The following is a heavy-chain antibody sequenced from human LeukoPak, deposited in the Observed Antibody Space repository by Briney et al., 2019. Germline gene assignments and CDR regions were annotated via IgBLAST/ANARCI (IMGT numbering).Heavy chain of an antibody. CDR1: GGSFSGYY. Sequence: PSETLSLTCAVYGGSFSGYYWSWIRQPPGKGLEWIGEINHSGSTNYNPSLKSRVTISVDTSKNQFSLKLSSVTAADTAVYYCARQFGSSWYWFDPWGQGTLVTVSS. CDR3: ARQFGSSWYWFDP. V-gene: IGHV4-34*01. J-gene: IGHJ5*02. D-gene: IGHD6-13*01. CDR2: INHSGST.